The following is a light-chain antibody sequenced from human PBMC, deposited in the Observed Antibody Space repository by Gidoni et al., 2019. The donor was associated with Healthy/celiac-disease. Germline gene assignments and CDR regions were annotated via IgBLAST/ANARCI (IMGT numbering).Light chain of an antibody. CDR3: SSYTSSSPYYV. Sequence: QSALTQPASVSGSPGQSITISCSGTSSDVGGYNYVSWYQQHPGKAPKLMIYEVSHRPSGVSNRFSGSKSGNTASLTISGLQAEDEADYYCSSYTSSSPYYVFGTGTKVTVL. CDR2: EVS. V-gene: IGLV2-14*01. CDR1: SSDVGGYNY. J-gene: IGLJ1*01.